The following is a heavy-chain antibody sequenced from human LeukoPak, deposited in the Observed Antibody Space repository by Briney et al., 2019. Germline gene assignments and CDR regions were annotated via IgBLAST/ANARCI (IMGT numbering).Heavy chain of an antibody. CDR1: GTSISTSSYH. CDR3: AGQDDYYDRTGYRGGYFDY. D-gene: IGHD3-22*01. CDR2: VYYSGTT. Sequence: SETLSLTCTVSGTSISTSSYHWGWIRQPPGQGLEWIGSVYYSGTTHYNPSLKSRVTISVDMSRNQFSLKLFSVTASDTAVYFCAGQDDYYDRTGYRGGYFDYWGQGTLVTVSS. J-gene: IGHJ4*02. V-gene: IGHV4-39*01.